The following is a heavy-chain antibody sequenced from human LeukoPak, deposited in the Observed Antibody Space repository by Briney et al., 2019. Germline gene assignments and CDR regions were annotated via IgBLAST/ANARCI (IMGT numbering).Heavy chain of an antibody. CDR3: ARVKKDCFGYFRNPSYSYGLDV. V-gene: IGHV4-4*02. CDR2: INHGGSI. CDR1: GDSISSSNW. D-gene: IGHD3-22*01. Sequence: SETLSLTCAVSGDSISSSNWWSWVRQPPGRGLEWIGEINHGGSINFNPSLKSRVTISVDKSKNQFSLRLNSVTAADTAVYNCARVKKDCFGYFRNPSYSYGLDVWGQGTTVTVSS. J-gene: IGHJ6*02.